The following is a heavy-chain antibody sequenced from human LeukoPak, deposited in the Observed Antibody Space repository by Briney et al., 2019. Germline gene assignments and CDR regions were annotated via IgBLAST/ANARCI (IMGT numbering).Heavy chain of an antibody. Sequence: SETLSLTCAVYGGSFSGCYWSWIRQPPGKGLEWIGEINHSGSTNYNPSLKSRVTISVDTSKNQFSLKLSSVTAADTAVYYCASRTQRFLEMYYFDYWGQGTLVTVSS. D-gene: IGHD3-3*01. V-gene: IGHV4-34*01. CDR2: INHSGST. CDR3: ASRTQRFLEMYYFDY. CDR1: GGSFSGCY. J-gene: IGHJ4*02.